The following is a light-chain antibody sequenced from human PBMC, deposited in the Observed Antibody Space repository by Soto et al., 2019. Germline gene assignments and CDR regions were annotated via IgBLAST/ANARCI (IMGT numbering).Light chain of an antibody. CDR3: QQYNNWPPFT. Sequence: EIVMTQSPATLSVSPGERATLSCRASQSVSSNLAWYQQKPGQAPRLLIYGASTRATGIPARFSGSGSGTESTLTISSLQYEDFAVYYCQQYNNWPPFTFGPGTKVDIK. V-gene: IGKV3-15*01. CDR2: GAS. CDR1: QSVSSN. J-gene: IGKJ3*01.